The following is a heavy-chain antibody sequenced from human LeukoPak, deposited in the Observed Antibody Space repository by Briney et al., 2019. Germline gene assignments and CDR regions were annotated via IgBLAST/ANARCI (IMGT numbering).Heavy chain of an antibody. J-gene: IGHJ5*02. V-gene: IGHV4-30-4*01. CDR1: GGSISSGDYY. CDR2: MYYSGST. CDR3: ARPYYYDSRIDP. D-gene: IGHD3-22*01. Sequence: PQTLSLTCTVSGGSISSGDYYWSWIRQPPGKGLEWIAYMYYSGSTYYNPSLKSRVTMSADTSKNQLSLKLSSVTAADTAVYYCARPYYYDSRIDPWGQGILVTVSS.